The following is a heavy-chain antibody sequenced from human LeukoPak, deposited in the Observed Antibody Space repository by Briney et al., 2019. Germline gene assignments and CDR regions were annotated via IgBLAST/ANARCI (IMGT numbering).Heavy chain of an antibody. J-gene: IGHJ4*02. CDR1: GFTFSSYW. D-gene: IGHD6-19*01. CDR3: AKDLLGQWPTVFDY. V-gene: IGHV3-23*01. CDR2: ISGSGGST. Sequence: SGGSLRLSCAASGFTFSSYWMHWVRQVPGKGLEWVSAISGSGGSTYYADSVKGRFTISRDNSKNTLYLQMNSLRAEDTAVYYCAKDLLGQWPTVFDYWGQGTLVTVSS.